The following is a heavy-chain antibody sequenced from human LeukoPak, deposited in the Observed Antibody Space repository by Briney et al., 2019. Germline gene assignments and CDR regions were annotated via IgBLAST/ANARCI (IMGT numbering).Heavy chain of an antibody. J-gene: IGHJ4*02. D-gene: IGHD3-16*02. Sequence: ASVKVSCKPSGYTFTGYYMHWVGQAPGQGLEWMGWINPNSGGTNYAQKFKGWVTLTRDTSINTTYMELSRLASDVTAVYFCARGTPGSYLGYWGQGTLVTVSS. CDR2: INPNSGGT. V-gene: IGHV1-2*04. CDR1: GYTFTGYY. CDR3: ARGTPGSYLGY.